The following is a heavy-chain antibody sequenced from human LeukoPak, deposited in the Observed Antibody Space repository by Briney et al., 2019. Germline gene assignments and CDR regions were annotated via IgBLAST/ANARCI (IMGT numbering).Heavy chain of an antibody. V-gene: IGHV4-59*01. CDR3: ARDLFAGTTGTVDY. Sequence: SETLSLTCTVSGGSITSYYWSLIRQPPGKGLEWIGYISYSGSTNYNPSLKSRVTISVDTSKNQFSLKLSAVTAADTAAYYCARDLFAGTTGTVDYWGQGTLVTVSS. CDR1: GGSITSYY. CDR2: ISYSGST. J-gene: IGHJ4*02. D-gene: IGHD1-1*01.